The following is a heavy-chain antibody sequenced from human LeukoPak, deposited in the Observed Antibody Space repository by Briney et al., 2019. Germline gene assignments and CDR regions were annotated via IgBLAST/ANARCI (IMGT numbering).Heavy chain of an antibody. J-gene: IGHJ6*03. CDR1: GGSISSSNW. Sequence: SETLSLTCAVSGGSISSSNWWSWVRQPPGKGLEWIGEIYHSGSTNYNPSLKSRVTISVDKSKNQFSLKLSSVTAADTAVYYCARSAYYGSGSYFRYYYYYMDVWGKGTTVTISS. CDR3: ARSAYYGSGSYFRYYYYYMDV. CDR2: IYHSGST. D-gene: IGHD3-10*01. V-gene: IGHV4-4*02.